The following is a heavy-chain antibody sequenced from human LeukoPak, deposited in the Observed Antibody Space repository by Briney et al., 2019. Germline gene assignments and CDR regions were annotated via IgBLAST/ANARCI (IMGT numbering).Heavy chain of an antibody. D-gene: IGHD6-19*01. CDR1: GFTFSSYG. J-gene: IGHJ4*02. CDR3: AKQGAGIRD. V-gene: IGHV3-48*01. Sequence: PGGSLRLSCAASGFTFSSYGMTWVRQAPGKGLEWVSYISSSSSTIYYADSVKGRFTISRDNAKNSLYLQMNSLRAEDTAVYYCAKQGAGIRDWGQGTLVTVSS. CDR2: ISSSSSTI.